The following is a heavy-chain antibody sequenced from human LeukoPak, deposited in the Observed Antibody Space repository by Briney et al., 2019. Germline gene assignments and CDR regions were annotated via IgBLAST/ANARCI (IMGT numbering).Heavy chain of an antibody. CDR1: GFTFSSYS. Sequence: GGSLRLSCAASGFTFSSYSMNWVRQAPGKGLEWVSSISSSSSYIYYADSVKGRFTISRDNAKNSLYLQMNSLRAEDTAVYYCASWGPYGQTTDYGGQGTLVTVSS. J-gene: IGHJ4*02. CDR2: ISSSSSYI. D-gene: IGHD4-17*01. CDR3: ASWGPYGQTTDY. V-gene: IGHV3-21*04.